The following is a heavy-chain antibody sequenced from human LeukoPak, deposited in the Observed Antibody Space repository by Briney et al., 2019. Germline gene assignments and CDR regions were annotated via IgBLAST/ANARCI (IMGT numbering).Heavy chain of an antibody. CDR3: ARDATYCSGGTCSYYGMDV. CDR2: INSGNGNI. Sequence: ASVKVSCKASGYTFNDYAIHWVRQAPGQTLEWMGYINSGNGNIVYSQRFQGRLTFTGDTSATTAYMELSSLRSEDTAVYYCARDATYCSGGTCSYYGMDVWGQGTTVTVSS. CDR1: GYTFNDYA. J-gene: IGHJ6*02. V-gene: IGHV1-3*01. D-gene: IGHD2-15*01.